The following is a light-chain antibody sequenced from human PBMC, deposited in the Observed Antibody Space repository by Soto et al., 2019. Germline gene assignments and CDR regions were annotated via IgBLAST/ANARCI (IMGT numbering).Light chain of an antibody. CDR3: QQYGTPLFT. Sequence: IVLTQSPGTLSLSPGERATLSCGASQSVTNNFLAWYQQKPGQAPRLLIYGASSRATGVPDRFSXXGSGXXFTLTISRLEPGDFAVYYCQQYGTPLFTFGPGTKVDIK. CDR2: GAS. V-gene: IGKV3-20*01. J-gene: IGKJ3*01. CDR1: QSVTNNF.